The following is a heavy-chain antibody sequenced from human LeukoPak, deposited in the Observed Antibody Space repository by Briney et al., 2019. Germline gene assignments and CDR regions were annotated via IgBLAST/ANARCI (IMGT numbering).Heavy chain of an antibody. D-gene: IGHD3-10*02. CDR2: ISSSSSYI. J-gene: IGHJ4*02. CDR1: GFTFSSYE. Sequence: GGSLRLSCAASGFTFSSYEMNWVRQAPGKGLEWVSSISSSSSYIYYADSVKGRFTISRDNAKNSLYLQMNSLRAEDTAVYYCASSHITMLVGYWGQGTLVTVSS. V-gene: IGHV3-21*01. CDR3: ASSHITMLVGY.